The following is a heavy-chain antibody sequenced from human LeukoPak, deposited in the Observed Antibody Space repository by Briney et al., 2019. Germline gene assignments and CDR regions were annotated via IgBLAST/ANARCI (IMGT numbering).Heavy chain of an antibody. Sequence: SETLSLTCTVSGGSISSSSYYWGWIRQPPGKGLEWIGSIYYSGSTYYNPSLKSRVTISVDTSKNQFSLKLSSVTAADTALYYCARHRGALFGPKDVWGQGTTVTVSS. J-gene: IGHJ6*02. CDR3: ARHRGALFGPKDV. D-gene: IGHD3-3*01. V-gene: IGHV4-39*01. CDR1: GGSISSSSYY. CDR2: IYYSGST.